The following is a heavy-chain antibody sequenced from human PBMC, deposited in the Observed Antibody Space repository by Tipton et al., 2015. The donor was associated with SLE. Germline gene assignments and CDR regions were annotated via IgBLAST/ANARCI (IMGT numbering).Heavy chain of an antibody. D-gene: IGHD6-19*01. J-gene: IGHJ5*02. CDR1: GFTFSSYG. CDR2: IRYDGSNK. V-gene: IGHV3-30*02. CDR3: ARDGLLQWPPGGWFDP. Sequence: GSLRLSCAASGFTFSSYGMHWVRQAPGKGLEWVAFIRYDGSNKYSADSVKGRFTISRDNSKNTLYLQMNSLRAEDTAVYYCARDGLLQWPPGGWFDPWGQGTLVTVSS.